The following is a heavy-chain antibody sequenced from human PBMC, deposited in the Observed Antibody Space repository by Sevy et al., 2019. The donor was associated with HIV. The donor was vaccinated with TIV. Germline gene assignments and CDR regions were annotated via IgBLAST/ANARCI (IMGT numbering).Heavy chain of an antibody. D-gene: IGHD3-22*01. J-gene: IGHJ4*02. CDR1: GVSVSSDTYY. CDR3: AREPYFFDMRGYYWDY. V-gene: IGHV4-61*01. Sequence: SETLSLTWAVSGVSVSSDTYYWSWIRQPPGKGLEWIGYVYHTGSTNYSPSFKSRVTISVDTSKNQFSLRLFSVAAADTAVYYCAREPYFFDMRGYYWDYWGQGALVTVSS. CDR2: VYHTGST.